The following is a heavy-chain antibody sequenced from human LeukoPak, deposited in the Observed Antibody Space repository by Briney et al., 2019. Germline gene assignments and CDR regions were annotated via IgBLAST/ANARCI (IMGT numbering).Heavy chain of an antibody. CDR1: GYSISSGYY. CDR2: IYHSGST. CDR3: AKLTAMDDFWGGYIRVWFDP. V-gene: IGHV4-38-2*01. Sequence: ETLSLTCDVSGYSISSGYYWGWIRQPPGKWLEWIGSIYHSGSTYYNPSLKSRATTSVDTSKNQFCLKLSCVTAADRAVYYCAKLTAMDDFWGGYIRVWFDPWGQGTLVTVSS. D-gene: IGHD3-3*01. J-gene: IGHJ5*02.